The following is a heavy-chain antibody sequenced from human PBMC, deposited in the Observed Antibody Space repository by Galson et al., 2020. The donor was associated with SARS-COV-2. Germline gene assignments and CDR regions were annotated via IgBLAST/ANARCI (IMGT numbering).Heavy chain of an antibody. J-gene: IGHJ5*02. CDR2: IRSKASGGTT. CDR3: TRAGIQLWLLDWFDR. D-gene: IGHD5-18*01. V-gene: IGHV3-49*03. Sequence: GGSLRLSCTASGFTFGDYAMSWFRQAPGKGLEWVGFIRSKASGGTTEYAASVKGRFTISRDDSKSIAYLQMNSLKTEDTAVYYCTRAGIQLWLLDWFDRWGQGNLVTVSA. CDR1: GFTFGDYA.